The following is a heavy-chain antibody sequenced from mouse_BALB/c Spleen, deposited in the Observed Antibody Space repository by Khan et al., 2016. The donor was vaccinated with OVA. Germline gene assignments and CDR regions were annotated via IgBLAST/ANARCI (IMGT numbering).Heavy chain of an antibody. CDR1: GYSITNNYA. Sequence: EVQLQESGPGLVKPSQSLSLTCNITGYSITNNYAWNWIRQFPGNKLEWMGYIRYSGSTNYNPSLKSRISITRDTSKNQFFLQLNSVTTEDTATYYCARGNYYVYYFDYWGQGTTLTVSS. CDR3: ARGNYYVYYFDY. D-gene: IGHD1-1*01. J-gene: IGHJ2*01. V-gene: IGHV3-2*02. CDR2: IRYSGST.